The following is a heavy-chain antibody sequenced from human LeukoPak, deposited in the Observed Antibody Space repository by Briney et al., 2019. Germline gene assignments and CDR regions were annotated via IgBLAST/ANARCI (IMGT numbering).Heavy chain of an antibody. J-gene: IGHJ5*02. CDR2: IIPIFGTA. CDR1: GGTFSSYA. D-gene: IGHD4-17*01. V-gene: IGHV1-69*01. CDR3: ARGLYGDYVDWFDP. Sequence: SVKVSCKASGGTFSSYAISWVRQAPGQGLEWMGGIIPIFGTANYAQKFQGRVTITADESTSTAYMELSSLRSEDTAVYYCARGLYGDYVDWFDPWGQGTLVTVSS.